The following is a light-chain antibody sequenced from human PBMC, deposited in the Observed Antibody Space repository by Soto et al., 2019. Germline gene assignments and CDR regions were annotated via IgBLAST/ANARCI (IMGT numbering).Light chain of an antibody. CDR3: SKYNSALPLT. V-gene: IGKV1-27*01. J-gene: IGKJ3*01. Sequence: DIQMTQSPSSLSASVGDRVTITCRASQGISNYLAWYQQKPAKVPKLLIYAASTLQSGVPSRFSGCGSGTDFTLTTSSMQPEDVVTYYCSKYNSALPLTFGPGTKVDIK. CDR2: AAS. CDR1: QGISNY.